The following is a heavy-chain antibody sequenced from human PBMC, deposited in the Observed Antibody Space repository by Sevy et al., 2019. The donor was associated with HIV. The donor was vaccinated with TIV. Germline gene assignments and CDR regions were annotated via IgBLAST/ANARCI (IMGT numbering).Heavy chain of an antibody. CDR2: INPSGGST. V-gene: IGHV1-46*01. CDR3: ARDGTSGLNF. D-gene: IGHD2-8*02. J-gene: IGHJ4*02. CDR1: GYTFTGYF. Sequence: ASVKVSCKTSGYTFTGYFMHLVRQAPGQGLEWMGVINPSGGSTTFAQRFQGRVTMTRDTSTSTVYMEVRSLRSEDTAVYYCARDGTSGLNFWGQGTLVTVSS.